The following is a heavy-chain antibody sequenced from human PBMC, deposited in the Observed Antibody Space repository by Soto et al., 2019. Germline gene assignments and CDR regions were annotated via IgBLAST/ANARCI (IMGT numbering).Heavy chain of an antibody. D-gene: IGHD3-16*01. CDR1: GDSVRNQY. CDR2: IYRSGST. J-gene: IGHJ6*03. Sequence: QVQMQESGPGLVKPSETLSLTCTVSGDSVRNQYWSWIRRPPGRGLEWIGYIYRSGSTKYNPSLKSRLTLSVDTSTNQFSLKLSSVTAADTAVYYCARTLDYGHMDVWGKGTTVTVSS. CDR3: ARTLDYGHMDV. V-gene: IGHV4-4*09.